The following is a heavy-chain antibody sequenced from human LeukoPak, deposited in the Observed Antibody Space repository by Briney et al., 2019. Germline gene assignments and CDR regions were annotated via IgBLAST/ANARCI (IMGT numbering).Heavy chain of an antibody. CDR2: ISSSSSYI. J-gene: IGHJ3*02. Sequence: GGSLRLSCAAPGFTFSSYSMNWVRQTPGKGLEWVSSISSSSSYIYYADSVKGRFTISRDNAKNSLYLQMNSLRAEDTAVYYCARVAYCGGDCYLDAFDIWGQGTMVTVSS. D-gene: IGHD2-21*02. CDR1: GFTFSSYS. V-gene: IGHV3-21*01. CDR3: ARVAYCGGDCYLDAFDI.